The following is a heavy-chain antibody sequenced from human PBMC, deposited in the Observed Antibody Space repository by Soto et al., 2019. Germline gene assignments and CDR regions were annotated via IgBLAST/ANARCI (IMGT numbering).Heavy chain of an antibody. CDR2: INSDGSST. Sequence: GGSLRLSCAASGFTFSSYWMHWVRQAPGKGLVWVSRINSDGSSTSYADPVKGRFTISRDNAKNTLYLQMNSLRAEGTAVYDCARESYDSSGYYPRMDVWGQGTTVTVSS. D-gene: IGHD3-22*01. J-gene: IGHJ6*02. CDR1: GFTFSSYW. V-gene: IGHV3-74*01. CDR3: ARESYDSSGYYPRMDV.